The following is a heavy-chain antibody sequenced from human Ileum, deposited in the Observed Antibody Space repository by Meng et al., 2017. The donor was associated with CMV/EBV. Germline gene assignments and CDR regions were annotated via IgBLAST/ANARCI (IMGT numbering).Heavy chain of an antibody. CDR2: IVNDGSDT. D-gene: IGHD2-2*01. CDR1: GFTFSSNW. V-gene: IGHV3-74*03. CDR3: ARGPPAARGYFQH. Sequence: GESLKISCAASGFTFSSNWMHWVRQVPGKGLVWVSRIVNDGSDTKYADSVKGRFTISRDNAKNTLYLQMKSLRVEDTALYYCARGPPAARGYFQHWGQGTLVTVSS. J-gene: IGHJ1*01.